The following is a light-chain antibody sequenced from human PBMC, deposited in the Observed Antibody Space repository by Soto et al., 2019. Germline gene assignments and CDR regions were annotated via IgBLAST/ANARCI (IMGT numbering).Light chain of an antibody. CDR2: DAS. Sequence: ASVRERVTITCRASRSISSCLAWYQQKKGKAPKLLIYDASSLESGVPSRFSGSGSGTEFTLTISRLQPDDSETYYCQQYNTYPLTFGQGTKVDIK. CDR3: QQYNTYPLT. CDR1: RSISSC. V-gene: IGKV1-5*01. J-gene: IGKJ1*01.